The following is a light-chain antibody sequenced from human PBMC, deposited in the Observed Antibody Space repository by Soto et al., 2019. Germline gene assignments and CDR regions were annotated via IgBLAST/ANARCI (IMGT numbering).Light chain of an antibody. J-gene: IGKJ1*01. CDR3: QQYNIWPLWT. CDR2: AAS. CDR1: ESVTSS. Sequence: EIVMTQSPATLSVSPGDRATLSCRASESVTSSLAGYQQKPGQPPRLLIYAASTRATNVPARFSGGGSETEFTLTISSLQSEDFAVYFCQQYNIWPLWTFGQGTKVEIK. V-gene: IGKV3-15*01.